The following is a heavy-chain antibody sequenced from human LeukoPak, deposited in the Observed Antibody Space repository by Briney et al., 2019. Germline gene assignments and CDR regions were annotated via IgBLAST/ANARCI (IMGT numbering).Heavy chain of an antibody. CDR3: TKVVTDDY. J-gene: IGHJ4*02. D-gene: IGHD4-23*01. Sequence: GGSLRLSCAASGLIFSNYALSWVRQAPGKGLEWVSSIRSSGDSTYYANSVKGRFTISRDNSKNTLYLQMNSLRAEDTAVYYCTKVVTDDYWGQGTLVTVSS. CDR2: IRSSGDST. CDR1: GLIFSNYA. V-gene: IGHV3-23*01.